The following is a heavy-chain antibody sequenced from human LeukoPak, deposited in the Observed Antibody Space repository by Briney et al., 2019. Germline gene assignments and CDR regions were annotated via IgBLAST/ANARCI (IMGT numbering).Heavy chain of an antibody. CDR2: ISYDGSNK. Sequence: GGSLRLSCAASGFTFSSYAMHWVRQAPGKGLEWAAVISYDGSNKYYEDSVKGRFTISRDNTKNTLYLQMNSLRAEDTAVYYCARDARARRGYFQHWGQGTLVTVSS. J-gene: IGHJ1*01. D-gene: IGHD6-6*01. CDR3: ARDARARRGYFQH. V-gene: IGHV3-30*01. CDR1: GFTFSSYA.